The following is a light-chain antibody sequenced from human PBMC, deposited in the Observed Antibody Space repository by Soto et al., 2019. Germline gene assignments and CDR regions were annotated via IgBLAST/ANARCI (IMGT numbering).Light chain of an antibody. Sequence: EIVLTQSPGTLSLSPGERATLSCRASQSVSSSYLAWYQQKPGQAPGLLIYGASSRATGIPDRFSGSGSGTDFTRTISRLEPEDFAVYYCQQYCSSPRKFGQGPKVEIK. CDR3: QQYCSSPRK. CDR1: QSVSSSY. J-gene: IGKJ1*01. V-gene: IGKV3-20*01. CDR2: GAS.